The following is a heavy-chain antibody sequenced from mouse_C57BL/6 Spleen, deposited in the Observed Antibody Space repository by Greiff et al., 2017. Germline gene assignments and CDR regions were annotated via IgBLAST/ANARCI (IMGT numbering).Heavy chain of an antibody. CDR2: INPNNGGT. CDR1: GYTFTDYY. V-gene: IGHV1-26*01. CDR3: AREGRDGYYSYAMDY. D-gene: IGHD2-3*01. J-gene: IGHJ4*01. Sequence: EVQLQQSGPELVKPGASVKISCKASGYTFTDYYMNWVKQSHGKSLEWIGDINPNNGGTSYNQKFKGKATLTVDKSSSTAYMELRSLTSEDSAVYYCAREGRDGYYSYAMDYWGQGTSVTVSS.